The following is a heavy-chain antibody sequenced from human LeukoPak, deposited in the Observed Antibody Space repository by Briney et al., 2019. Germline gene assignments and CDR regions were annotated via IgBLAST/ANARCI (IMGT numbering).Heavy chain of an antibody. J-gene: IGHJ4*02. D-gene: IGHD3-22*01. CDR2: IHYSGST. V-gene: IGHV4-31*03. Sequence: PSQTLSLTCTVSGGSISSGNYYWSWIRQHPRKGLEWIGYIHYSGSTYYNPSLKSRVSISVDTSENQFSLKLSSVTVADTAVYYCAKDRGRYYDSNGYYWGYYFDSWGQGILVTVST. CDR1: GGSISSGNYY. CDR3: AKDRGRYYDSNGYYWGYYFDS.